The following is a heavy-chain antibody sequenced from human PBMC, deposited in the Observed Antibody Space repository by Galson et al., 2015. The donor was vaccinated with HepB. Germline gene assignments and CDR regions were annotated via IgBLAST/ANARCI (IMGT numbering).Heavy chain of an antibody. CDR2: INPNSGGT. CDR1: GYTFTGYY. CDR3: TRDLSPAYYDFWSGYYRDAFDI. J-gene: IGHJ3*02. V-gene: IGHV1-2*02. D-gene: IGHD3-3*01. Sequence: SVKVSCKASGYTFTGYYMHWVRQAPGQGLEWMGWINPNSGGTNYAQKFQGRVTMTRDTSISTAYMELSRLRSDDTAVYYCTRDLSPAYYDFWSGYYRDAFDIWGQGTMVTASS.